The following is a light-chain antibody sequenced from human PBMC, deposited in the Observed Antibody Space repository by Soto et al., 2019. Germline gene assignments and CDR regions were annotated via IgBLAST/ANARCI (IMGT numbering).Light chain of an antibody. Sequence: QSALTQTASVSGSPGQSITISCTGTSSDVGAYNYVSWYQQHPGKAPKLMIYEVTNRPSGVSNRFSGSKSGNTASLTISGLQAEDEAGYSCSSYTSSSTSVFGGGTKLTVL. V-gene: IGLV2-14*01. CDR3: SSYTSSSTSV. CDR1: SSDVGAYNY. J-gene: IGLJ3*02. CDR2: EVT.